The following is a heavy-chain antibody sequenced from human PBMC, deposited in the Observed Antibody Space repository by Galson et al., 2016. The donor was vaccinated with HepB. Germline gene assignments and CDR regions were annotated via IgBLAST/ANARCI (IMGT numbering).Heavy chain of an antibody. V-gene: IGHV6-1*01. D-gene: IGHD5-12*01. J-gene: IGHJ4*02. CDR3: ARQYRGGPSDY. Sequence: CAISGDSVSSKSAGWNWIRQSPSRGLEWLGRTYYRSKWYNDFAESVKSRITINPDTSKNEFSLQLTSVTAADTALYYCARQYRGGPSDYWGQGTLVIVSS. CDR2: TYYRSKWYN. CDR1: GDSVSSKSAG.